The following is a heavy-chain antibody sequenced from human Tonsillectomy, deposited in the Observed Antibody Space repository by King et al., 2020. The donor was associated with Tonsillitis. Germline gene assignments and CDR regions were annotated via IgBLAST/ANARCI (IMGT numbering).Heavy chain of an antibody. CDR1: GFSVTNAW. J-gene: IGHJ6*02. CDR3: EAQVQLLRRGYPYYYGMDV. D-gene: IGHD1-1*01. CDR2: IKSNTDGGTT. V-gene: IGHV3-15*01. Sequence: VQLVESGGGLVKPGGSLRLSCAASGFSVTNAWMSWVRQAPGKGPEWVGRIKSNTDGGTTDYAAPVKGRFSISRDESKNTLYLQMNTLKTEDTAVYYCEAQVQLLRRGYPYYYGMDVWGQGTTVTVSS.